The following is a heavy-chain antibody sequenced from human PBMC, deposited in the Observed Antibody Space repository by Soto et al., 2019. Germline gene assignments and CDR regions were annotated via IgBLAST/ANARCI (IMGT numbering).Heavy chain of an antibody. Sequence: EVQLVESGGGLVQPGGSLRLSCAASGFTFSDHYMDWVRQAPGKGLEWVGRTRNKADSYTTEYAASVKGRFTISRDNSKNSLYLQMNSLKTEDTAVYYCPSGTTPYYYYYMDVWGKGTTVTVSS. D-gene: IGHD1-1*01. CDR1: GFTFSDHY. J-gene: IGHJ6*03. CDR3: PSGTTPYYYYYMDV. V-gene: IGHV3-72*01. CDR2: TRNKADSYTT.